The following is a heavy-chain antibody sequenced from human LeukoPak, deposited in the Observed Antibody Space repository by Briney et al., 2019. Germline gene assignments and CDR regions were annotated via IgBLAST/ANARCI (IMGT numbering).Heavy chain of an antibody. J-gene: IGHJ4*02. V-gene: IGHV3-21*01. CDR1: GFTFSSYS. CDR2: ISSSSSYI. D-gene: IGHD6-13*01. CDR3: AREVPVRSRAAAGSAPFDY. Sequence: GGSLRLSCAASGFTFSSYSMNWVRQAPGKGLEWVSSISSSSSYIYYAGSVKGRFTISRDNAKNSLYLQMNSLRAEDTAVYYCAREVPVRSRAAAGSAPFDYWGQGTLVTVSS.